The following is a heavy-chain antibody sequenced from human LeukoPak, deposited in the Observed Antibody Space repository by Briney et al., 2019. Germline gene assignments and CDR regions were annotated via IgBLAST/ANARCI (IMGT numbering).Heavy chain of an antibody. Sequence: GGSLRLSCAVSGFTFSNEAMGWVRQLRGGGLEWVSTISPGGGTTYYAESMKGRFTISRDNSKSTLYLQMNSLRAEDTAVYYCAKDRMTYYDIWSGYYFDYWGQGTLVTVSS. CDR1: GFTFSNEA. D-gene: IGHD3-3*01. CDR3: AKDRMTYYDIWSGYYFDY. J-gene: IGHJ4*02. CDR2: ISPGGGTT. V-gene: IGHV3-23*01.